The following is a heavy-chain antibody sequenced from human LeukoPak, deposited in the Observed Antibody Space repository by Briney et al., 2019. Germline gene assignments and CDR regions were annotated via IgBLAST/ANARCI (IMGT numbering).Heavy chain of an antibody. CDR3: ARVMITFGGVIVNDAFDI. V-gene: IGHV4-59*01. CDR1: GGSISSYY. D-gene: IGHD3-16*02. Sequence: SETLSLTXTVSGGSISSYYWSWIWQPPGKGLEWIGYIYYSGSTNYNPSLKSRVTISVDTSKNQFSLKLSSVTAADTALYYCARVMITFGGVIVNDAFDIWGQGRMVTVSS. J-gene: IGHJ3*02. CDR2: IYYSGST.